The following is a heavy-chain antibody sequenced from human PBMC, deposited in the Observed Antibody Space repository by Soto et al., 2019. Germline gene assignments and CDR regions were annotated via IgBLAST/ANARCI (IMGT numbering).Heavy chain of an antibody. CDR1: GYTFTSYY. CDR3: ASRSSSWYSYYYYGMDV. J-gene: IGHJ6*02. Sequence: QVQLVQSGAEVKKPGASVKVSCKASGYTFTSYYMHWVRQAPGQGLEWMGIINPSGGSTSYAQKFQGRVTMTRDTSTSKVYMEMSSLRSEDTAVYYCASRSSSWYSYYYYGMDVWGQGTTVTVSS. CDR2: INPSGGST. D-gene: IGHD6-13*01. V-gene: IGHV1-46*03.